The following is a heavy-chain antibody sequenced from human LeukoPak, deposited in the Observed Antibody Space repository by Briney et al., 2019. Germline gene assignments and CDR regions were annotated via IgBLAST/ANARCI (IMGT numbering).Heavy chain of an antibody. CDR1: GGSFSGYY. CDR2: INHSGST. J-gene: IGHJ4*02. V-gene: IGHV4-34*01. CDR3: ARGRGYSGYAYYFDY. Sequence: SETLSLTCAVYGGSFSGYYWSWIRQPPGKGLEWIGEINHSGSTNYNPSLKSRVTISVDTSKNQFSLKLSSVTAADTAVYYCARGRGYSGYAYYFDYWGQGTLVTVSS. D-gene: IGHD5-12*01.